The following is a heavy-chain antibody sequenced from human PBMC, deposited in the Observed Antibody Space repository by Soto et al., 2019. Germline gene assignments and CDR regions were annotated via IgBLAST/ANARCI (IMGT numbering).Heavy chain of an antibody. CDR2: IYYSGST. J-gene: IGHJ4*02. V-gene: IGHV4-31*03. CDR1: GGSISSGGYY. CDR3: ARERGYDSRHDY. Sequence: QVQLQESGPGLVKPSQTLSLTCTVSGGSISSGGYYWRWIRQHPGKGLEWIGYIYYSGSTYYNPSLKSRVTISVDTSKNQFSLKLSSVTAADTAVYYCARERGYDSRHDYWGQGTLVTVSS. D-gene: IGHD5-12*01.